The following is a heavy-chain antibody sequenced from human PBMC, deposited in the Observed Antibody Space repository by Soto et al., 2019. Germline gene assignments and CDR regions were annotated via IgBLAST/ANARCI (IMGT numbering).Heavy chain of an antibody. CDR3: ARDPQKYSSSYNWFEP. J-gene: IGHJ5*02. D-gene: IGHD6-13*01. CDR2: IIPIFGTA. V-gene: IGHV1-69*06. Sequence: SVKVSCKASGCTFSSYAISWVRQAPGQGLEWMGGIIPIFGTANYAQKFQGRVTITADKSTSTAYMELSSLRSEDTAVYYCARDPQKYSSSYNWFEPWGQGTLVSVSS. CDR1: GCTFSSYA.